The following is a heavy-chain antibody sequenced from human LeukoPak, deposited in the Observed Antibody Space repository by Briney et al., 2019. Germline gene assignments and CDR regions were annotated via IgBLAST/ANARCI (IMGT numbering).Heavy chain of an antibody. CDR3: ASRYYYDSSGYPDY. V-gene: IGHV3-66*01. CDR1: GFTGSSNY. Sequence: QPGGSLRLSCAASGFTGSSNYMSWVRQAPGKGLEWVSVIYSGGSTYYADSVKGRFTISRDNSKNTLYLQMNSLRAEDTAVYYCASRYYYDSSGYPDYWGQGTLVTVSS. CDR2: IYSGGST. D-gene: IGHD3-22*01. J-gene: IGHJ4*02.